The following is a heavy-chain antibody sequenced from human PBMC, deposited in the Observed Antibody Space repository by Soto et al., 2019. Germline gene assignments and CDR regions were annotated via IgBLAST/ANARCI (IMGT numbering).Heavy chain of an antibody. J-gene: IGHJ5*01. D-gene: IGHD1-1*01. CDR2: VYHNGGA. Sequence: QVHLQESGPGLVKPSETLSLTCTVSGVSINNSHSFWAWIRQPPGQGLQFIASVYHNGGAHYNSSLKSRVTMCVDTANNQVSLRMRTLTAADTAFYYCGRVVEGTTRHTDPDSCGQVILVTVSS. CDR3: GRVVEGTTRHTDPDS. V-gene: IGHV4-39*01. CDR1: GVSINNSHSF.